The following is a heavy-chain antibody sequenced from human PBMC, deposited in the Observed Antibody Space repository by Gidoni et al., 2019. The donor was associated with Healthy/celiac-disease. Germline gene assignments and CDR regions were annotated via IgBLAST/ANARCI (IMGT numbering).Heavy chain of an antibody. D-gene: IGHD6-13*01. CDR1: GYSFTSYW. CDR3: ARPSYSSSWSSDDYGMDV. V-gene: IGHV5-51*01. CDR2: IYPGDSDT. J-gene: IGHJ6*02. Sequence: EVQLVQSGAEVKKPGESLKISCQGSGYSFTSYWIGWVRQMPGKGLEWMGIIYPGDSDTRYSPSFQGQVTISADKSISTAYLQWSSLKASDTAMYYCARPSYSSSWSSDDYGMDVWGQGTTVTVSS.